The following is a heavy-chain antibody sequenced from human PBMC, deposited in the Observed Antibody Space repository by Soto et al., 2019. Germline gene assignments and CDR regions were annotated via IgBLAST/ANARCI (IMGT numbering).Heavy chain of an antibody. V-gene: IGHV4-61*01. D-gene: IGHD4-17*01. CDR3: ARGATVTQFDY. CDR2: GSYSGTT. Sequence: WETLSLTCAVSGASVSSGSFYWAWIRQPPGKGLEWIGFGSYSGTTNYKPSLKSRVTISVDTSRSQISLKVSSLTAADTAVYYCARGATVTQFDYWGRGTLVTVSS. CDR1: GASVSSGSFY. J-gene: IGHJ4*02.